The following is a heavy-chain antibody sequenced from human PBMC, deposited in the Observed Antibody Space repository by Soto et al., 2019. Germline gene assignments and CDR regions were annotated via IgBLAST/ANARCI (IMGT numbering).Heavy chain of an antibody. CDR3: AKISPATGYFDWLPNRILDY. V-gene: IGHV3-23*01. CDR1: GFTFSSYA. D-gene: IGHD3-9*01. J-gene: IGHJ4*02. Sequence: GGSLSLSCAASGFTFSSYAMSWVRQAPGKGLEWVSAISGSGGSTYYADSVKGRFTISRDNSKNTLYLQMNSLRAEDTAVYYCAKISPATGYFDWLPNRILDYWGQGTLVTVSS. CDR2: ISGSGGST.